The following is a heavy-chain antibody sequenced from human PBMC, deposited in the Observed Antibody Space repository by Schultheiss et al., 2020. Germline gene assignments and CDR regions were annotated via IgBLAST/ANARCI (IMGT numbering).Heavy chain of an antibody. V-gene: IGHV4-39*01. D-gene: IGHD3-22*01. CDR2: LYYSASVYYSGST. CDR1: GVSISSRGYS. J-gene: IGHJ5*02. Sequence: SQTLSLTCTVSGVSISSRGYSWAWIRQPPGKGLECIGSLYYSASVYYSGSTYYNPSLKSRVTISGDTSKNQFSLNLSSVTAADTAVYYCARGGAKFWTNYYAGKWFDPWGQGTLVTVSS. CDR3: ARGGAKFWTNYYAGKWFDP.